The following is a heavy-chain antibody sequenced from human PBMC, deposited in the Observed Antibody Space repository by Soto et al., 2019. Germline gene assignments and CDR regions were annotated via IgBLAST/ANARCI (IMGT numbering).Heavy chain of an antibody. D-gene: IGHD6-19*01. CDR2: IYHGGTT. V-gene: IGHV4-38-2*02. CDR1: GYSVSSGSY. J-gene: IGHJ4*01. CDR3: ARAHVMVAAGSTFDY. Sequence: SETLSLTCTVSGYSVSSGSYWGWIRQPPGKGPEWIASIYHGGTTFYNPSLKSRITISVETSNNQFSLKLRSVTAADTAVYYCARAHVMVAAGSTFDYWGHGTLVTVSS.